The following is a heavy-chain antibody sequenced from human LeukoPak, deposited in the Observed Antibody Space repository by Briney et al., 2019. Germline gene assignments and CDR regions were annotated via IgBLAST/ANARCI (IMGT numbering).Heavy chain of an antibody. J-gene: IGHJ4*02. Sequence: GGSLRLSCAASEFTFSSYEMNWVRQAPGKGLEWVSTISTSGGSTYYADSVKGRFTISRDNSKNTLYLQMNSLRAEDTAVYYCAKGYSSGWYPFDYWGQGTLVTVSS. CDR3: AKGYSSGWYPFDY. CDR1: EFTFSSYE. V-gene: IGHV3-23*01. CDR2: ISTSGGST. D-gene: IGHD6-19*01.